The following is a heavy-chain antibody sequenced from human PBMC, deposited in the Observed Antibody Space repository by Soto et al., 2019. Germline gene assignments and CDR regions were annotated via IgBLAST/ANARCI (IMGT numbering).Heavy chain of an antibody. J-gene: IGHJ6*03. CDR3: ATNIGYCSSTSCYDVYYSYYYLDV. CDR1: GFTFSSYG. CDR2: IWYDGSNK. Sequence: QVQLVESGGGVVQPGRSLRLSCAASGFTFSSYGMHWVRQAPGKGLEWVAVIWYDGSNKYYAESVKGRFTISRDNSKNTQYLEMNSLRAEDRAVYYCATNIGYCSSTSCYDVYYSYYYLDVWGKGTTVTVSS. V-gene: IGHV3-33*01. D-gene: IGHD2-2*01.